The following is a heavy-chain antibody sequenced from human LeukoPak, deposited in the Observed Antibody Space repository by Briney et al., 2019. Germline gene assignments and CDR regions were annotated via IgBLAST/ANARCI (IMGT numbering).Heavy chain of an antibody. CDR2: IRYDGSNK. CDR3: ARVLSGRGSLYDYYYYMDV. CDR1: GFTFSTYG. V-gene: IGHV3-30*02. D-gene: IGHD3-10*01. Sequence: GGSLRLSCAASGFTFSTYGMHWVRQAPGKGLEWLAFIRYDGSNKYYADSVKGRFTISRDNSKNTLLLQMNSLRAEDTAVYYCARVLSGRGSLYDYYYYMDVWGKGTTVTISS. J-gene: IGHJ6*03.